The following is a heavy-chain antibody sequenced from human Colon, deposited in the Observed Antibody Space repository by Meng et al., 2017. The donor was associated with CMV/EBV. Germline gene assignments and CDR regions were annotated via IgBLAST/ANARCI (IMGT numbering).Heavy chain of an antibody. CDR2: ISSGSNSI. J-gene: IGHJ4*02. CDR1: GFTISSYS. V-gene: IGHV3-21*01. CDR3: ITEAPGGDY. D-gene: IGHD1-14*01. Sequence: GESLKISCAGSGFTISSYSMKWVRQAPGKGLEWVSAISSGSNSIYYTDSVKGRFTISRDNAKNTLYLQMNSLRAEDTAFYYCITEAPGGDYWGQGTLVTVSS.